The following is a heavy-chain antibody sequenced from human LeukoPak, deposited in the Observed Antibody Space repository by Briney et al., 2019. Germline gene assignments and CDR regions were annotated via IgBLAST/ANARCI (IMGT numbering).Heavy chain of an antibody. CDR1: GYTFTSYY. V-gene: IGHV1-46*01. Sequence: GASVKVSCKASGYTFTSYYMHWVRQAPGQGREWMGIINPSGGSTSYAQKFQGRVTMTRDMSTSTVYMELSSLRSEDTAVYYCARDRISGWFDPWGQGTLVTVSS. J-gene: IGHJ5*02. CDR2: INPSGGST. CDR3: ARDRISGWFDP.